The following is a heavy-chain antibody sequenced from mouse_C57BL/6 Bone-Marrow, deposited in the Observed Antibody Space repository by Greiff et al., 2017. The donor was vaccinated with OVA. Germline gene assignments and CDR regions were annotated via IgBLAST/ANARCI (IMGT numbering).Heavy chain of an antibody. CDR3: TAIYYYGSSSYGFDY. CDR2: IDPENGDT. J-gene: IGHJ2*01. CDR1: GFNIKDDY. Sequence: VQLQQSGAELVRPGAPVKLSCTASGFNIKDDYMHWVKQRPEQGLEWIGWIDPENGDTEYASKFQGKATITADTSSNTAYLQLSSLTSEDTAVYYCTAIYYYGSSSYGFDYWGQGTTLTVSS. V-gene: IGHV14-4*01. D-gene: IGHD1-1*01.